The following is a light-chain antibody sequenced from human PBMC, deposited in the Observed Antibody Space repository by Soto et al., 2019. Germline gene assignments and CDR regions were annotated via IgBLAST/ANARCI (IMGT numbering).Light chain of an antibody. V-gene: IGLV2-14*01. CDR3: NSYTNSDTVI. Sequence: QSALTQAASVSGSPGQWITISCTGTSCDIGAYHYVSWYQQRPGKAPKVLIYAVNNRPSGISDRFSGSKSGNTASLTISGLQAEDEAVYYCNSYTNSDTVIFGGGTKVTVL. J-gene: IGLJ2*01. CDR1: SCDIGAYHY. CDR2: AVN.